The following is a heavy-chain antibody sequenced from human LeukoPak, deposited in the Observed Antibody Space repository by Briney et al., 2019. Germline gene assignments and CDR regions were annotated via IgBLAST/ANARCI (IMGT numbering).Heavy chain of an antibody. V-gene: IGHV4-59*01. J-gene: IGHJ4*02. Sequence: SETVSLTCTVSGGSISSYYWSWIRQPPGKGLEWIGNIYYSGSTNYNPSLKSRVTISVDTSKNQFSLKLSSVTAADTAVYYCARFSGTYGTDYWGQGTLVTVSS. CDR1: GGSISSYY. CDR2: IYYSGST. CDR3: ARFSGTYGTDY. D-gene: IGHD1-26*01.